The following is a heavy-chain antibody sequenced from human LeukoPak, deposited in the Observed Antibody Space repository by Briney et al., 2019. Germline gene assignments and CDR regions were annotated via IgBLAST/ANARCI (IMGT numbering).Heavy chain of an antibody. CDR1: GFTFSNAW. V-gene: IGHV3-15*01. Sequence: GGSLRLSCAASGFTFSNAWMSWVRQAPGKGLEWVGRIKSKTDGGTTDYAARVKGRFTISRDDSKNTLYLQMNSLKTEDTAVYYCIKTLGITMVRGADDDYWGQGTLVTVSS. CDR2: IKSKTDGGTT. J-gene: IGHJ4*02. D-gene: IGHD3-10*01. CDR3: IKTLGITMVRGADDDY.